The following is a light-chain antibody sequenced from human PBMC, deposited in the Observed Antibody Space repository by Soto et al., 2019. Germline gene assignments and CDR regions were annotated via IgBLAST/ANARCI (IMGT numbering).Light chain of an antibody. CDR3: QQYASSPLLT. V-gene: IGKV3-20*01. CDR2: ATS. CDR1: QTIGSTY. Sequence: ELVLTQSPGTLSFSPGETATLSCRASQTIGSTYLAWYQQKPGQAPRLLIFATSSRATGIPDRFSGSGSGTDFTLSISRLEPEDFAVYYCQQYASSPLLTFGGGTKVDI. J-gene: IGKJ4*01.